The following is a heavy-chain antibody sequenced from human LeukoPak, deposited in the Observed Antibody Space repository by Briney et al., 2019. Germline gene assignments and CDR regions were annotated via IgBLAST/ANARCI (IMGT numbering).Heavy chain of an antibody. CDR3: ARDYSSSPV. D-gene: IGHD6-6*01. V-gene: IGHV3-30-3*01. CDR2: ISYDGSNK. Sequence: PGGSLRLSCAASGFTFSSYAMHLVRQAPGKGLEWVAVISYDGSNKYYADSVKGRFTISRDNSKNTLYLQMNSLRAEDTAVYYCARDYSSSPVWGQGTLVTVSS. J-gene: IGHJ4*02. CDR1: GFTFSSYA.